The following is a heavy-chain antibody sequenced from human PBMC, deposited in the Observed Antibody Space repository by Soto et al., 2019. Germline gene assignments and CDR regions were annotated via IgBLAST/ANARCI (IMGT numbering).Heavy chain of an antibody. CDR1: GYTFTSYD. Sequence: QVQLVQSGAEVKKPGASVQVSCKASGYTFTSYDINWVRQATGQGLEWMGWMNPNSGNTGYAQKFQGRVTMTRNTSISTAYMELSSLRSEDTAVYYGARGGSSSGYYYYGMDVRGQGTTVTVSS. V-gene: IGHV1-8*01. CDR2: MNPNSGNT. D-gene: IGHD6-6*01. CDR3: ARGGSSSGYYYYGMDV. J-gene: IGHJ6*02.